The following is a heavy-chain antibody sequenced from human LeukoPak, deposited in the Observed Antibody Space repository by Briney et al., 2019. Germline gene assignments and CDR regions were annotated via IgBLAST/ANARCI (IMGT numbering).Heavy chain of an antibody. CDR2: INPNSGGT. J-gene: IGHJ4*02. V-gene: IGHV1-2*02. D-gene: IGHD3-9*01. CDR1: GYTFTGYY. Sequence: ASVKVSSKASGYTFTGYYMHCVRQAPGQGLEWMGWINPNSGGTNYAQKFQGGVTMTRDTSISTAYMGLSRLRSDDTAVYCCARDDYDILTGYYKGLDYWGQGTLVTVSS. CDR3: ARDDYDILTGYYKGLDY.